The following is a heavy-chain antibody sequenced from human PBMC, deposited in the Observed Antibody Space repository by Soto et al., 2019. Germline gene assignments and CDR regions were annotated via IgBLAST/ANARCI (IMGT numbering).Heavy chain of an antibody. J-gene: IGHJ5*02. CDR3: ARVLRGWFDP. CDR1: GGSITSANW. CDR2: ISHSGIT. Sequence: PSETLSLTCAVSGGSITSANWWTWVRQSPGGGLERIGEISHSGITNYKASLKSRVTMSVDKTKNDVSLKLTSVTAADTAVYYCARVLRGWFDPWGQGTPLTVSS. V-gene: IGHV4-4*02.